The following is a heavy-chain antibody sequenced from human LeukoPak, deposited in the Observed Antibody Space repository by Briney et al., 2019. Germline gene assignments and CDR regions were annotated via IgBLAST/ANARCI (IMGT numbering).Heavy chain of an antibody. CDR2: INPNSGGT. Sequence: ASVRVSCKASGYTFTGYYMHWVRQAPGQGREWMGWINPNSGGTNYAQKFQGRVTMTRDTSISTAYMELSRLRSDDTAVYYCARDREVSSSWYNWFDPWGQGTLVTVSS. CDR3: ARDREVSSSWYNWFDP. J-gene: IGHJ5*02. CDR1: GYTFTGYY. D-gene: IGHD6-13*01. V-gene: IGHV1-2*02.